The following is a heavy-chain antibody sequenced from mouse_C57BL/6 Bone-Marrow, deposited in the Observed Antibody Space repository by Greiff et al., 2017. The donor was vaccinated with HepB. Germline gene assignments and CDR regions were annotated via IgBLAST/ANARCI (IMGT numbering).Heavy chain of an antibody. V-gene: IGHV1-50*01. CDR2: IDPSDSDT. CDR3: ARILPVSPFAY. D-gene: IGHD5-1*01. CDR1: RYTFTSYW. Sequence: QVQLKQPGAELVKPGASVKLSCKASRYTFTSYWMQWVKQRPGQDLEWIGEIDPSDSDTNYNQKFKGKATLTVDTSSSTAYIQLSSLTSDDSAVYYCARILPVSPFAYWGQGTLVTVSS. J-gene: IGHJ3*01.